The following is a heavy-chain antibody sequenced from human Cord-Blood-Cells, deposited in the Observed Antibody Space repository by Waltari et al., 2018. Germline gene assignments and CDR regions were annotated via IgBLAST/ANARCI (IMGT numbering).Heavy chain of an antibody. CDR2: ISSSSSTI. CDR1: GFTFSSYS. V-gene: IGHV3-48*02. Sequence: EVQLVESGGGLVQPGGSLRLSCAASGFTFSSYSMNWVRQAPGKGLEWVSYISSSSSTIYYADSVKGRFTISRDNAKNSQYLQMNSLRDEDTAVYYCASQHRAHSGSYYFDYWGQGTLVTVSS. J-gene: IGHJ4*02. D-gene: IGHD1-26*01. CDR3: ASQHRAHSGSYYFDY.